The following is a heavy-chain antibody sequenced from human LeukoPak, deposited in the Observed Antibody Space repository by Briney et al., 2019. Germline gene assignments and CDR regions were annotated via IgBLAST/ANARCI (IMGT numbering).Heavy chain of an antibody. CDR1: GFTFSSYW. J-gene: IGHJ4*02. Sequence: GGSLRLSCAASGFTFSSYWMYWVRQGPGKGLVWVSRINSDGSSTSYADSVKGRFTISRDNAKNTLYLQMNSLRAEDTAVYFCARDRGDGYYLLDYWGQGTLVTVSS. V-gene: IGHV3-74*01. D-gene: IGHD5-24*01. CDR3: ARDRGDGYYLLDY. CDR2: INSDGSST.